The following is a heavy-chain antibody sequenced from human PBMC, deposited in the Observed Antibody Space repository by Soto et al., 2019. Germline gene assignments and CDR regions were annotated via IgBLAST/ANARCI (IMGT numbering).Heavy chain of an antibody. D-gene: IGHD3-22*01. V-gene: IGHV1-18*01. Sequence: ASVKVSCKASGYTFTSYGISWVRQAPGQGLEWMGWISAYNGNTNYAQKLQGRVTMTTDTSTSTAYMELGSLRSDDTAVYYCARDNHDYYDSSGYSDPFDYWGQGTLVTVSS. CDR3: ARDNHDYYDSSGYSDPFDY. CDR1: GYTFTSYG. J-gene: IGHJ4*02. CDR2: ISAYNGNT.